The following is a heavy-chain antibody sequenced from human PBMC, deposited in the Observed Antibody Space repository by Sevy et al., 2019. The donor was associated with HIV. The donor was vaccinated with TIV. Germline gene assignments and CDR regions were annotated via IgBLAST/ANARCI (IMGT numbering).Heavy chain of an antibody. D-gene: IGHD3-22*01. Sequence: ASVNVSCKVSGYTLTELSMHWVRQAPGKGLEWMGGFDPEDGETIYAQKFQGRVTMTEDTSTDTAYMELSSLRSEDTAVYYCATPMREDYDSGGSRTYAFDIWGQGTMVTVSS. J-gene: IGHJ3*02. CDR3: ATPMREDYDSGGSRTYAFDI. CDR2: FDPEDGET. CDR1: GYTLTELS. V-gene: IGHV1-24*01.